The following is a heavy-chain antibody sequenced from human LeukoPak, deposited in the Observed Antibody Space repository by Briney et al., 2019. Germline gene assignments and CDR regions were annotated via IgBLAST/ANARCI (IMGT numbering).Heavy chain of an antibody. CDR1: GCSISSFY. J-gene: IGHJ4*02. Sequence: SETLSPTCAVSGCSISSFYWSWIRQPPGKGLEWVAYLYSTGGRTNYNPSLKSRVTISVDPSKNHFSLKMNSVTTADTAVYYCARHLAAATSAFDYWGRGALVTVSS. V-gene: IGHV4-59*01. D-gene: IGHD6-13*01. CDR3: ARHLAAATSAFDY. CDR2: LYSTGGRT.